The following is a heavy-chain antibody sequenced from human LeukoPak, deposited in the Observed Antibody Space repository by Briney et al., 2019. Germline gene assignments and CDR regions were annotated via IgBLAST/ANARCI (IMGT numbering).Heavy chain of an antibody. J-gene: IGHJ4*02. V-gene: IGHV4-30-4*01. D-gene: IGHD2-8*02. CDR1: GGSISSGDYY. CDR3: ARAARKTGGYVFDF. CDR2: IYYSGST. Sequence: SQTLSLTCTVSGGSISSGDYYWSWIRQPPGKGLEWIGYIYYSGSTYYNPSLKSRVTISVDTSKNQFSLKLSSVTAADTAVYYCARAARKTGGYVFDFWGQGTLVTVSS.